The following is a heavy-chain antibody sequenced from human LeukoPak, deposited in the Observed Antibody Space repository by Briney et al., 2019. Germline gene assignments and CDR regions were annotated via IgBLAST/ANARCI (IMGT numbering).Heavy chain of an antibody. CDR1: GGSISSYY. CDR3: ARGTYDFWSGYYHAYYFDY. V-gene: IGHV4-59*01. CDR2: ICYSGST. Sequence: PSETLSLTCTVSGGSISSYYWSWIRQSPGKGLEWIGYICYSGSTNHNPSLKSRVTISVDTSKNQFSLKLSSVTAADTAVYYCARGTYDFWSGYYHAYYFDYWGQGTLVTVSS. D-gene: IGHD3-3*01. J-gene: IGHJ4*02.